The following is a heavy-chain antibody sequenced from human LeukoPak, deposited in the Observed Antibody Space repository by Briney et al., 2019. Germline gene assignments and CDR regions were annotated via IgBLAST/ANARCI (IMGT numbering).Heavy chain of an antibody. CDR3: AREGDVFGPFDS. J-gene: IGHJ4*02. Sequence: VASVKASCKASGNTFSSYAISWVRQAPGQGLEWLGRIVPILEATKYSPHLEGRVTITADKSTVTAYMELNSLRSDDTAVYYCAREGDVFGPFDSWGQGTRVTVSS. CDR1: GNTFSSYA. V-gene: IGHV1-69*04. D-gene: IGHD3-16*01. CDR2: IVPILEAT.